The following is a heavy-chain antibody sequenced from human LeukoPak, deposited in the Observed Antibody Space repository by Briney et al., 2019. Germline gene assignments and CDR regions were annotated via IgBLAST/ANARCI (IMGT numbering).Heavy chain of an antibody. CDR2: ISGSGRNT. D-gene: IGHD6-25*01. J-gene: IGHJ3*01. Sequence: GGSLRLSCAASGFIFNNYALGWARQPPGKGLEWVSAISGSGRNTYYADSVKGRLTISRDNSRSTVDLQMNSLRVEDTGIYYCARDEIPSGTWGQGTMVIVSS. CDR1: GFIFNNYA. V-gene: IGHV3-23*01. CDR3: ARDEIPSGT.